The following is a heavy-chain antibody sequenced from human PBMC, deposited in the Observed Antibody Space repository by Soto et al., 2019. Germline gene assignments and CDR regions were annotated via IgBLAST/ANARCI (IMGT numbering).Heavy chain of an antibody. J-gene: IGHJ4*02. D-gene: IGHD6-13*01. CDR1: GASITTYS. CDR2: VFYSVSS. CDR3: ATSYGNAWYTY. V-gene: IGHV4-59*01. Sequence: PSETLSLTCTVSGASITTYSWNWIRQSPGKGLEWIGNVFYSVSSDSDPSLKSRVTVSVDTSKNQVSLRLRSVTAADTAVYYCATSYGNAWYTYWGQGTQVT.